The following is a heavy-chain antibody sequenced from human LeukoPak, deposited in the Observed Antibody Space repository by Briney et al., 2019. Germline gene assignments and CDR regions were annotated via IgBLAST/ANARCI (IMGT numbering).Heavy chain of an antibody. Sequence: PSETLSLTCTVSGGSISSRYCSWIRQSPGKGLEWTGYIHYSAGTNYNPSLKSRVTISIDTSKNQFSLKLTSVTAADTAVYYCARGSYGGYAGYWGQGTLVTVSS. CDR1: GGSISSRY. V-gene: IGHV4-59*11. D-gene: IGHD4-17*01. J-gene: IGHJ4*02. CDR2: IHYSAGT. CDR3: ARGSYGGYAGY.